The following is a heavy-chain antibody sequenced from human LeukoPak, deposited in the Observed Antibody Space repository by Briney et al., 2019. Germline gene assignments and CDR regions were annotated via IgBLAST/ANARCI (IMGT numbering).Heavy chain of an antibody. CDR3: AKCNTAMVYYYYYMGV. CDR2: ISGSGGST. D-gene: IGHD5-18*01. J-gene: IGHJ6*03. Sequence: GGSLRLSCAASGFTFSSYAMSWVRQAPGRGLDWVSAISGSGGSTCYADSVKGRFTTSRDNSKNTLYLQMNSQRAEDTAVYYCAKCNTAMVYYYYYMGVWGKGTTVTVSS. V-gene: IGHV3-23*01. CDR1: GFTFSSYA.